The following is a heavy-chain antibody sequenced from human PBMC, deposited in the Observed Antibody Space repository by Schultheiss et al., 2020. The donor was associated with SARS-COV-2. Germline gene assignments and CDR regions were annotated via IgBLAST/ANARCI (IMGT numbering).Heavy chain of an antibody. CDR2: IYYSGST. CDR1: GGSISRYY. V-gene: IGHV4-59*12. CDR3: ARGLTEYFDY. Sequence: GSLRLSCTVSGGSISRYYWSWIRQPPGKGLEWIGYIYYSGSTYYNPSLKSRVTISVDTSKNQFSLKLSSVTAADTAVYYCARGLTEYFDYWGQGTLVTVSS. D-gene: IGHD7-27*01. J-gene: IGHJ4*02.